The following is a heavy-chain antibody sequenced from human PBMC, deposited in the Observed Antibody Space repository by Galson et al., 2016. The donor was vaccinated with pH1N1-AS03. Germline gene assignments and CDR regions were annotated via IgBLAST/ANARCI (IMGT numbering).Heavy chain of an antibody. CDR3: ARGGSAGVDF. J-gene: IGHJ4*02. V-gene: IGHV1-8*01. CDR2: MNPNTGIT. Sequence: SVKVSCKASGYTFTSNDINWVRQATGQGLEWMGWMNPNTGITGYAQKFQGRVTMTRDISISTAYMELSSLRSEDTAAYFCARGGSAGVDFWGQGTLVTVSS. CDR1: GYTFTSND. D-gene: IGHD3-10*01.